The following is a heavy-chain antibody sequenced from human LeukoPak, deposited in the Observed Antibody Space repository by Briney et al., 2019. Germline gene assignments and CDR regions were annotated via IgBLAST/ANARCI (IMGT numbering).Heavy chain of an antibody. D-gene: IGHD1-26*01. J-gene: IGHJ4*02. CDR2: VSAYADNT. CDR3: ARDCIGCPGFDY. V-gene: IGHV1-18*01. Sequence: ASVKVSCKASGYTFISYGISWVRQAPGQGLEWMGWVSAYADNTNYVQKFRGRITMTTDTSTSTAYMELRSLRSDDTAVYYCARDCIGCPGFDYWGQGTLVTVSS. CDR1: GYTFISYG.